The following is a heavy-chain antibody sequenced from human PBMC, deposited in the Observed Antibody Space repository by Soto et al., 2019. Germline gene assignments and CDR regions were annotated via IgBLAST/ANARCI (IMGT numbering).Heavy chain of an antibody. CDR2: IIPIFGTT. Sequence: QVQQVQSGAEVKKPGSSVKVSCKASGSTFSSYAISWVRQAPGQGLEWMGGIIPIFGTTNYAQKFQGRVTITADESASTAYMELSSLRSEDTPMYYCARVVTVVKSFHYWYFDLWGRGTLVTVSS. D-gene: IGHD2-15*01. CDR1: GSTFSSYA. CDR3: ARVVTVVKSFHYWYFDL. V-gene: IGHV1-69*12. J-gene: IGHJ2*01.